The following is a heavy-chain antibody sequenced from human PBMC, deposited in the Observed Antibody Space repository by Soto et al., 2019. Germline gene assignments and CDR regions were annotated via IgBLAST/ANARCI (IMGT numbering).Heavy chain of an antibody. CDR2: INHSGST. Sequence: PSETLSLTCAVYGGSFSGYYWSWIRQPPGKGLEWIGEINHSGSTNYNPSLKSRVTISVDTSKNQFSLKLSSVTAADTAVYYCARVAGLNRRYYYYYGMDVWGQGTTVTVSS. CDR1: GGSFSGYY. CDR3: ARVAGLNRRYYYYYGMDV. V-gene: IGHV4-34*01. D-gene: IGHD2-8*01. J-gene: IGHJ6*02.